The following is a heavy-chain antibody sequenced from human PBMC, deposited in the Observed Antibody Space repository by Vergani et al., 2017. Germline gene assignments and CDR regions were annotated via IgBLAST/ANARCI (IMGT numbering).Heavy chain of an antibody. D-gene: IGHD3-10*01. CDR2: INIGGRT. CDR3: AKQYFVSGNYLFDY. V-gene: IGHV3-66*04. CDR1: SFSVSSHY. Sequence: VQLVESGGGLVQPGGSLRLSCAASSFSVSSHYMTWVRQAPGKGLEWVSTINIGGRTSYADSVKGRLTLTRDDSKNMLFLQMNNLRTEDTAIYYCAKQYFVSGNYLFDYWGQGTLVTVSS. J-gene: IGHJ4*02.